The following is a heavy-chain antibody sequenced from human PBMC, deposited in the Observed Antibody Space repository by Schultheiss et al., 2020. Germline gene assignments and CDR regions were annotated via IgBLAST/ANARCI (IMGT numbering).Heavy chain of an antibody. CDR3: ARESVDIVATITLGGMDV. D-gene: IGHD5-12*01. CDR1: GFTFSDYY. V-gene: IGHV3-11*04. J-gene: IGHJ6*02. CDR2: ISSFGNGI. Sequence: GESLKISCAASGFTFSDYYMSWIRQAPGKGLEWVSYISSFGNGIYYADSVKGRFTISRDNAKNSLYLQMNSLRAEDTAVYYCARESVDIVATITLGGMDVWGQGTTVTVSS.